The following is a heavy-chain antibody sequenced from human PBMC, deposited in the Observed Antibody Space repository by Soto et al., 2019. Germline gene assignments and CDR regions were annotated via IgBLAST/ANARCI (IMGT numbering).Heavy chain of an antibody. J-gene: IGHJ6*02. CDR1: GFTFGSYW. CDR2: IKQDGSEK. D-gene: IGHD6-13*01. CDR3: ARIASAGRGWDV. V-gene: IGHV3-7*01. Sequence: EVQLVESGGGLVQPGGSLRLSCAASGFTFGSYWMSWVRQAPVKGLEWVGNIKQDGSEKNYVDFMEGRFTISRDNAENSLYLQMNSLRAEDTAVYYCARIASAGRGWDVWGQGTTVVVSS.